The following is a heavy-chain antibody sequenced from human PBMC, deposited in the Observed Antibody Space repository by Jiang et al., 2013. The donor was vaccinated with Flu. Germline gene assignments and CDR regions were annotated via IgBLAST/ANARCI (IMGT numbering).Heavy chain of an antibody. CDR1: GGSFSGYY. D-gene: IGHD5-18*01. Sequence: LLKPSETLSLTCAVYGGSFSGYYWSWIRQPPGKGLEWIGEINHSGSTNYNPSLKSRVTISVDTSKNQFSLKLSSVTAADTAVYYCARSRLQLWKYYFDYWGQGTLVTVSS. CDR2: INHSGST. V-gene: IGHV4-34*01. CDR3: ARSRLQLWKYYFDY. J-gene: IGHJ4*02.